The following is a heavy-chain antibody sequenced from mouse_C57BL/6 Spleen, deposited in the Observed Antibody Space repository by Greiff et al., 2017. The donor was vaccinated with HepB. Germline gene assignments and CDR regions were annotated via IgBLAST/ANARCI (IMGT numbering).Heavy chain of an antibody. CDR2: ISDGGSYT. CDR3: AREEGSYAMDY. Sequence: EVQLVESGGGLVKPGGSLKLSCAASGFTFSSYAMSWVRQTPEKRLEWVATISDGGSYTYYPDNVKGRFTISRDNAKNNLYLQMSHLKSEDTAMYYCAREEGSYAMDYWGQGTSVTVSS. CDR1: GFTFSSYA. V-gene: IGHV5-4*01. J-gene: IGHJ4*01.